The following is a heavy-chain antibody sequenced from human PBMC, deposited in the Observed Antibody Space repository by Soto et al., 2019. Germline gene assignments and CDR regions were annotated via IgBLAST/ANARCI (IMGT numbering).Heavy chain of an antibody. V-gene: IGHV5-51*01. J-gene: IGHJ4*02. D-gene: IGHD4-17*01. Sequence: PGESLKISCKGSGYTFPSYWFAWVRQMPGKGLEWMGIIYPGDSDTRYSPSFQGQVTISVDKSISTAYLQWNSLKASDTAMYYCARSDYGGNLYYCDYWGQGTLGIVSA. CDR1: GYTFPSYW. CDR2: IYPGDSDT. CDR3: ARSDYGGNLYYCDY.